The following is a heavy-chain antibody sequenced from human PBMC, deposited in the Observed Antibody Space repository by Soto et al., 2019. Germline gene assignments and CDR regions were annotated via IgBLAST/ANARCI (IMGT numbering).Heavy chain of an antibody. CDR2: IIPIFGTA. Sequence: SVKVSCKASGGTFSSYAISWVRQAPGQGLEWMGGIIPIFGTANYAQKFQGRVTITADESTSTAYMELSSLRSEDTAVYYCASSSLFYDSSGYYYFDYWGQGTLVTVSS. D-gene: IGHD3-22*01. V-gene: IGHV1-69*13. CDR1: GGTFSSYA. CDR3: ASSSLFYDSSGYYYFDY. J-gene: IGHJ4*02.